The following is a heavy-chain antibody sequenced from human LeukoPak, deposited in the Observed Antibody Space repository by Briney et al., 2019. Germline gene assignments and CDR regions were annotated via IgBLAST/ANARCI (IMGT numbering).Heavy chain of an antibody. CDR3: ATTPGVGAPFDY. J-gene: IGHJ4*02. CDR2: IHHSGST. CDR1: GYSISRGFY. V-gene: IGHV4-38-2*01. D-gene: IGHD1-26*01. Sequence: SETLSLTCGVSGYSISRGFYWGWIRQPPGKGLEWIGCIHHSGSTYYNSSVKSRVSISVDTSKNQFSLRLSSATAADTAVYYCATTPGVGAPFDYWGQGALVSASS.